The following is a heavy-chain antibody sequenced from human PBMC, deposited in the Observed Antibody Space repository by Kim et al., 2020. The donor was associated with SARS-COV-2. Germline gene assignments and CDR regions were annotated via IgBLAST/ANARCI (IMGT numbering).Heavy chain of an antibody. J-gene: IGHJ5*02. V-gene: IGHV3-30*04. CDR2: ISYDGSNK. Sequence: GGSLRLSCAASGFTFSSYSMHWVRQAPGKGLEWVAVISYDGSNKYYADSVKGRFTISRDNSKNTLYLQMNSLRAEDTAVYYCARDYWLNGARWFDPWGQGNLVTASS. CDR3: ARDYWLNGARWFDP. D-gene: IGHD2-15*01. CDR1: GFTFSSYS.